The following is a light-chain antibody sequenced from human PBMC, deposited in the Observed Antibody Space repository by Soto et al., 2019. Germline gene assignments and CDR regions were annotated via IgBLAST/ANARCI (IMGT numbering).Light chain of an antibody. V-gene: IGKV3-15*01. Sequence: EIVMTQSPVTLSVSPGERATLSCRASQSVSGNLAWYQQKPGQAPRLLIYGASTRATGLPARFSGSGSGTEFTLTISSLQSEDFAVYYCQQNNDWPTITFGQGTRLEIK. J-gene: IGKJ5*01. CDR3: QQNNDWPTIT. CDR1: QSVSGN. CDR2: GAS.